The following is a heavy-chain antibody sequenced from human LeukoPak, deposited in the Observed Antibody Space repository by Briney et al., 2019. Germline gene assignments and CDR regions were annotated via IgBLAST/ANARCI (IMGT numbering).Heavy chain of an antibody. CDR2: IYYSGST. V-gene: IGHV4-31*03. J-gene: IGHJ4*02. CDR3: ARDINGMGYCSSTSCPVGV. CDR1: GGSISSSSYS. Sequence: SETLSLTCTVSGGSISSSSYSWGWIRQHPGKGLEWIGYIYYSGSTYYNPSLKSRVTISVDTSKNQFSLKLSSVTAADTAVYYCARDINGMGYCSSTSCPVGVWGQGTLVTVSS. D-gene: IGHD2-2*01.